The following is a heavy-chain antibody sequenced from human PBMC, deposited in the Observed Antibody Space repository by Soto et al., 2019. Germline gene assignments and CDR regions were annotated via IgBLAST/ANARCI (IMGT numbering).Heavy chain of an antibody. J-gene: IGHJ4*02. V-gene: IGHV1-18*01. CDR2: ISAYNGNT. CDR1: GYTFTSYG. CDR3: ARDLGPAAIIDYPGY. D-gene: IGHD2-2*01. Sequence: ASVKVSCKASGYTFTSYGISWVRQAPGQGLEWMGWISAYNGNTNYAQKLQGRVIMTTDTSTGTAYMELRSLRSDDTAVYYCARDLGPAAIIDYPGYWGQGTLVTVSS.